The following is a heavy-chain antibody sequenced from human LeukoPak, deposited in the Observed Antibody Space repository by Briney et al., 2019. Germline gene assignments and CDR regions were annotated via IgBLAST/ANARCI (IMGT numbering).Heavy chain of an antibody. CDR1: GFTFSSYA. CDR2: ISYDGSNK. Sequence: PGRSLRLSCAASGFTFSSYAMHWVRQAPGKGLEWVAVISYDGSNKYYADSVKGRFTISRDNSKNTLYLQMNSLRAEDKAVYYCARDNYGPYDFWSGSEHFDYWGQGTLVTVSS. D-gene: IGHD3-3*01. J-gene: IGHJ4*02. CDR3: ARDNYGPYDFWSGSEHFDY. V-gene: IGHV3-30-3*01.